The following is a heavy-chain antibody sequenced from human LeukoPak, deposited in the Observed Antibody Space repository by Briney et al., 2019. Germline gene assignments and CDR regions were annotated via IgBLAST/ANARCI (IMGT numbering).Heavy chain of an antibody. D-gene: IGHD3-9*01. Sequence: PGGSLRLSCATSGFTFSSYDMSWVRQAPGKGLEWVSGIGASGGSTYYADSVKGRFTISRDNSKNTLYLQMNSLRTEDTAVYYCAKAEGYDILTGLDYWGQGTLVTVSS. CDR1: GFTFSSYD. J-gene: IGHJ4*02. CDR2: IGASGGST. V-gene: IGHV3-23*01. CDR3: AKAEGYDILTGLDY.